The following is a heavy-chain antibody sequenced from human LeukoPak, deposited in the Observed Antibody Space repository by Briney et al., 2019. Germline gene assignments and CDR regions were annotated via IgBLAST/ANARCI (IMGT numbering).Heavy chain of an antibody. Sequence: GGSLRLSCAASGFTFSSYAMSWVRRAPGKGPEWVSIISSSGGNTYYADSVKGRFTISRDNSKNTLFLQVNSLRADDTAVYYCASVPFVVIIGEYFQHWGQGTLVTVSS. D-gene: IGHD3-22*01. J-gene: IGHJ1*01. V-gene: IGHV3-23*01. CDR2: ISSSGGNT. CDR3: ASVPFVVIIGEYFQH. CDR1: GFTFSSYA.